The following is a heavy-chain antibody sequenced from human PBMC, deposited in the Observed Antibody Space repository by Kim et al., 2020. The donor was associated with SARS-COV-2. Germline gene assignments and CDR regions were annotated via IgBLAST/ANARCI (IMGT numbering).Heavy chain of an antibody. J-gene: IGHJ4*03. Sequence: GGSLRLSCAVSGVTFSDFAMHWVRQAPGKGLEWVSVISSDGSRTYYADSVKGRFTISRDNSKNTLYLQMGSLRVEDTAVYYCARGYSYGYETFFFDYWGQGTLVTVSS. CDR3: ARGYSYGYETFFFDY. CDR1: GVTFSDFA. CDR2: ISSDGSRT. D-gene: IGHD5-18*01. V-gene: IGHV3-30*14.